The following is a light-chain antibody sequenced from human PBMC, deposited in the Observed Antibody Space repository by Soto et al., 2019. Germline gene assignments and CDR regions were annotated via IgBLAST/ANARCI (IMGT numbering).Light chain of an antibody. CDR3: QQYNNWPPWT. V-gene: IGKV3-15*01. CDR2: GAS. J-gene: IGKJ1*01. CDR1: QAVSSN. Sequence: EIVMTQSPATLSVSPGESATLSCRASQAVSSNLAWYQQKPGQAPRLLIYGASTRATGMPARFSGSGSGTEFTLTISSLQSEDFALYYGQQYNNWPPWTFSQGTKVEVK.